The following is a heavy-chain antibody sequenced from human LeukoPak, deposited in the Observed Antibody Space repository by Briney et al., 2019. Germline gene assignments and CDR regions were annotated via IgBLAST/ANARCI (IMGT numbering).Heavy chain of an antibody. CDR2: ISSSGSTI. D-gene: IGHD1-26*01. V-gene: IGHV3-23*01. CDR1: GFTFSSYA. CDR3: AKDRNSGNYYQTGDFHY. Sequence: GGSLRLSCAASGFTFSSYAMSWVRQAPGKGLEWVSYISSSGSTIYYADSVKGRFTISRDNSKNTLYLQMNSLRAEDTALYYCAKDRNSGNYYQTGDFHYWGQGTLVTVSS. J-gene: IGHJ4*02.